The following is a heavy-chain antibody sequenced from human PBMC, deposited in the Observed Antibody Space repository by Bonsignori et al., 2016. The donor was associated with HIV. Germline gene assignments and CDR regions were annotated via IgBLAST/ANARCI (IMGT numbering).Heavy chain of an antibody. CDR3: ARGHQGPYYDFWSGYYKSDYYYYYMDV. D-gene: IGHD3-3*01. CDR2: MNPNSGNT. Sequence: ASVKVSCKASGYTFTSYDINWVRQATGQGLEWMGWMNPNSGNTGYAQKFQGRVTMTRNTSISTAYMELSSLRSEDTAVYYCARGHQGPYYDFWSGYYKSDYYYYYMDVWGKGTTVTVSS. CDR1: GYTFTSYD. J-gene: IGHJ6*03. V-gene: IGHV1-8*01.